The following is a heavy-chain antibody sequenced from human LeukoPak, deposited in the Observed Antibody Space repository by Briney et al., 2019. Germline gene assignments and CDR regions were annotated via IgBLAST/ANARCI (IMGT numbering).Heavy chain of an antibody. CDR1: GFIFSSYS. J-gene: IGHJ5*02. V-gene: IGHV3-48*04. Sequence: GGSLRLSCAASGFIFSSYSIHWVRQAPGKGLEWVSYISSSGSTIYYADSVKGRFTISRDNAKNSLYLQMNSLRAEDTAVYYCAREGRYYYDSSGYSAWGQGTLVTVSS. D-gene: IGHD3-22*01. CDR3: AREGRYYYDSSGYSA. CDR2: ISSSGSTI.